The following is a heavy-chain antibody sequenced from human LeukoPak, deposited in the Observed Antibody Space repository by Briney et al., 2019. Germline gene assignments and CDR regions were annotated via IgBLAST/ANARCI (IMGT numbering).Heavy chain of an antibody. CDR2: ISGSGGST. D-gene: IGHD4-17*01. J-gene: IGHJ4*02. CDR1: GFTFSSYA. Sequence: PGGSLRLSCAASGFTFSSYAMSWVRQAPGKGLEWVSAISGSGGSTYHADSVKGRFTISRDNSKNTLYLQMNSLRAEDTAVYYCAKAERGYGDYGNAYWGQGTLVTVSS. V-gene: IGHV3-23*01. CDR3: AKAERGYGDYGNAY.